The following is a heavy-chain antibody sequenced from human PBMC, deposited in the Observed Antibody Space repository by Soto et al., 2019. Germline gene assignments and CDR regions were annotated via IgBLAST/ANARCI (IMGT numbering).Heavy chain of an antibody. Sequence: ASVKVSCKASGFTFTSSAVQWVRQARGQRLEWIGWIVVGSGNTNYAQKFQERVTITRDMSTSTAYMELSSLRSEDTAVYYCAADAPYSSSWSPNYYDYGMDVCG. CDR3: AADAPYSSSWSPNYYDYGMDV. J-gene: IGHJ6*02. D-gene: IGHD6-13*01. CDR2: IVVGSGNT. CDR1: GFTFTSSA. V-gene: IGHV1-58*01.